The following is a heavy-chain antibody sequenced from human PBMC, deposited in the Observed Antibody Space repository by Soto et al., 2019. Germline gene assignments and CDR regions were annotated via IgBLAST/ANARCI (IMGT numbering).Heavy chain of an antibody. CDR1: GYTFTSYD. Sequence: ASVKVSCKASGYTFTSYDINWVRQATGQGLEWMGWMNPNSGNTGYAQKFQGRVTMTRNTSISTAYMELSSLRSEDTAVYYCARGPRGYDFWSGYFFYWGQANLVTVSS. CDR3: ARGPRGYDFWSGYFFY. J-gene: IGHJ4*02. CDR2: MNPNSGNT. D-gene: IGHD3-3*01. V-gene: IGHV1-8*01.